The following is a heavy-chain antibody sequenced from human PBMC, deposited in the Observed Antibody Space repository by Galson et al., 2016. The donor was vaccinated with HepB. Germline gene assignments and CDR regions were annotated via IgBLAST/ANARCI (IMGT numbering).Heavy chain of an antibody. D-gene: IGHD4-17*01. J-gene: IGHJ3*02. Sequence: SLRLSCAGSGLSLSPYAMSWGRQAPGKGLEWVSGISASGGSKTYADSVRGRFIISRDNSNNKLFLQMNSLTTEETAIYFCAKDRLSGHGDYSWGIFDIWGRGTEVTVSS. CDR2: ISASGGSK. CDR3: AKDRLSGHGDYSWGIFDI. V-gene: IGHV3-23*01. CDR1: GLSLSPYA.